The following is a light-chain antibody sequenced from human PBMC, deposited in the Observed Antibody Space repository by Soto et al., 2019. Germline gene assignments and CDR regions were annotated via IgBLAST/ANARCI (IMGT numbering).Light chain of an antibody. CDR3: QQYVSLPIT. J-gene: IGKJ5*01. CDR1: QSISSSY. CDR2: GAS. Sequence: EIVLTQSPGTVSLSPEERATLHCRASQSISSSYLAWYQQKPGQAPRLLIYGASSRATGIPDRFSGSGSGTDFTLTINRVAPEDFAVYYCQQYVSLPITFGQGTRLEIK. V-gene: IGKV3-20*01.